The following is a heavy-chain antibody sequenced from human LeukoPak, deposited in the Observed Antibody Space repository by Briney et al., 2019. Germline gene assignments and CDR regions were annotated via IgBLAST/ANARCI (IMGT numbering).Heavy chain of an antibody. CDR2: IYYSGRT. CDR3: ARDRRAMVRGVPFNYGMDV. D-gene: IGHD3-10*01. CDR1: GGSVSSGSYY. J-gene: IGHJ6*04. Sequence: SETLSLTCTVSGGSVSSGSYYWSWIRQPPGKGLEWIGYIYYSGRTNYNPSLKSRVTISVDTSKNQFSLKLSSVTAADTAVYYCARDRRAMVRGVPFNYGMDVWGKGATVTVSS. V-gene: IGHV4-61*01.